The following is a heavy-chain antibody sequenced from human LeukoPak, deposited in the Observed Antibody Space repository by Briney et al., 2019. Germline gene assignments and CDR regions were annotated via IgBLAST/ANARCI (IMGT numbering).Heavy chain of an antibody. Sequence: SETLSLTCTVSGGSISSSSYYWGWIRQPPGKGLEWIGSIYYSGSTYYNPSLKSRVTISVDTSKNQFSLKLSSVTAADTAMYYCAGIMTTVAEAGEWGQGTLVTVSS. CDR1: GGSISSSSYY. D-gene: IGHD4-23*01. CDR3: AGIMTTVAEAGE. V-gene: IGHV4-39*01. CDR2: IYYSGST. J-gene: IGHJ4*02.